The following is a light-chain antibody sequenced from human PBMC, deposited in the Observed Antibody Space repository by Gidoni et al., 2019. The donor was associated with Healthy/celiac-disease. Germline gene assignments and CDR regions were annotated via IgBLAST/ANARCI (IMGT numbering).Light chain of an antibody. J-gene: IGLJ2*01. CDR1: SSDVVGYNY. Sequence: SALPQPASVSGFPGQSTTISCTGTSSDVVGYNYVSWYQQHPGKAPKLMIYDVSNRPSGVSNRFSGSKSGNTASLTISGLQAEDEADYYCSSYTSSSTLVFGGGTKLTVL. CDR2: DVS. CDR3: SSYTSSSTLV. V-gene: IGLV2-14*03.